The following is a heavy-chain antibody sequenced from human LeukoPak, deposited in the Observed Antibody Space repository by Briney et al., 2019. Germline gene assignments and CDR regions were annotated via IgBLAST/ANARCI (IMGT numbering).Heavy chain of an antibody. CDR3: ASQRWLQLGEFDC. CDR2: IYYSGST. Sequence: SETLSLTSTVCGGSMISYYWSWIRQPPGKGLEWIGYIYYSGSTNYNPSLKSRVTTSVDTFKNQFSLKLSSVTAADTAVYYCASQRWLQLGEFDCWGQGTLVTVSS. J-gene: IGHJ4*02. CDR1: GGSMISYY. D-gene: IGHD5-24*01. V-gene: IGHV4-59*08.